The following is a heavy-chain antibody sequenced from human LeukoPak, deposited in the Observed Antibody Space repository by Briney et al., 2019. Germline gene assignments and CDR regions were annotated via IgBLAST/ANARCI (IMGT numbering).Heavy chain of an antibody. Sequence: AGESLKISCKGSGYSFTSYWIGWVRQMPGKGLEWMGIIYPGDSDTRYSPSFQGQVTISADKSISTAYLQWSSLKASDTAMYYCARHSLYCSSTSCPDYYYMDVWGKGTTVTVSS. CDR2: IYPGDSDT. CDR3: ARHSLYCSSTSCPDYYYMDV. CDR1: GYSFTSYW. V-gene: IGHV5-51*01. J-gene: IGHJ6*03. D-gene: IGHD2-2*01.